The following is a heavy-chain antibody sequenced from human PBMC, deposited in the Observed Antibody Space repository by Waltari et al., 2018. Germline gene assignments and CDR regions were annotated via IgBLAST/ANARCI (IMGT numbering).Heavy chain of an antibody. CDR3: ARTSDNQYDSSGYNWDY. CDR2: INRNGRPA. V-gene: IGHV3-74*01. J-gene: IGHJ4*02. CDR1: GFTFSRFW. Sequence: EVQLVESGGGLVQPGGSLRLSCAASGFTFSRFWMHWVRQAPGKGLVWVSRINRNGRPAGYADSVKGRFTISRDNAKDTLYLQMSSLRAEDTAVYYCARTSDNQYDSSGYNWDYWGQGTLVTVSS. D-gene: IGHD3-22*01.